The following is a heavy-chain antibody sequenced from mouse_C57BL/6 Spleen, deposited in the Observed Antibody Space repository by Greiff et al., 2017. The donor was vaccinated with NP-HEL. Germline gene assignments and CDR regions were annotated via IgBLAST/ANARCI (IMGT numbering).Heavy chain of an antibody. D-gene: IGHD2-5*01. V-gene: IGHV1-52*01. CDR2: IDPSDSET. J-gene: IGHJ2*01. CDR3: ARSYYSNLVLFDY. Sequence: VQLQQSGAELVRPGSSVKLSCKASGYTFTSYWMHWVKQRPIQGLEWIGNIDPSDSETHYNQKFKDKATLTVDKSSSTAYMQLSSLTSEDSAVYYCARSYYSNLVLFDYWGQGTTLTVSS. CDR1: GYTFTSYW.